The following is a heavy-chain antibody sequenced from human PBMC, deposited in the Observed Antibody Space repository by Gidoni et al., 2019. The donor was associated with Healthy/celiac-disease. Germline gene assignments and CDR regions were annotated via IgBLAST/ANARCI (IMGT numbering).Heavy chain of an antibody. J-gene: IGHJ3*02. V-gene: IGHV3-11*06. CDR1: GFTFSDYY. Sequence: QVQLVESGGGLVKPGGSLRLSCAASGFTFSDYYMSWIRQAPGKGLECVSYISSSSSYTNYADSVKGRFTISRDNAKNSLYLQMNSLRAEDTAVYYCARDGRRNYYDSSGYPNDAFDIWGQGTMDTVSS. CDR2: ISSSSSYT. CDR3: ARDGRRNYYDSSGYPNDAFDI. D-gene: IGHD3-22*01.